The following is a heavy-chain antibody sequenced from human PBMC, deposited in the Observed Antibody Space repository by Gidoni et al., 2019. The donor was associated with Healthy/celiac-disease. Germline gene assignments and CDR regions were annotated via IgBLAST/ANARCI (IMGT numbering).Heavy chain of an antibody. V-gene: IGHV3-7*01. CDR3: ARDLTSISTVGFDFWSGYYIPPYFDY. Sequence: EVQLVESGGGLVQPGGSLRLSCAASGFTFRSYWMRWVRQAPGKGLEWVANIKQDGSEKYYVDSVKGRFTISRDNAKNSLYLQMNSLRAEDTAVYYCARDLTSISTVGFDFWSGYYIPPYFDYWGQGTLVTVSS. CDR1: GFTFRSYW. D-gene: IGHD3-3*01. CDR2: IKQDGSEK. J-gene: IGHJ4*02.